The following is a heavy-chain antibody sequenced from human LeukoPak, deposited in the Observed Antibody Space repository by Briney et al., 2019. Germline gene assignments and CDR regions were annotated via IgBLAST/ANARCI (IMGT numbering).Heavy chain of an antibody. CDR3: AKDAAARISKYYFDY. J-gene: IGHJ4*02. V-gene: IGHV3-23*01. D-gene: IGHD6-13*01. CDR2: ISGSGGST. Sequence: GGFLRLSCAASGFTFSSYAMSWVRQAPGKGLEWVSAISGSGGSTYYADSVKGRFTISRDNSKNTLYLQMNSLRAEDTAVYYCAKDAAARISKYYFDYWGQGTLVTVSS. CDR1: GFTFSSYA.